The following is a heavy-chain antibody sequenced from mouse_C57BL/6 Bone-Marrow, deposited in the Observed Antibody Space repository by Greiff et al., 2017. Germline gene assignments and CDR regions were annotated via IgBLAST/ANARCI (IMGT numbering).Heavy chain of an antibody. CDR1: GFSFNTYA. CDR2: IRSKSNNYAT. CDR3: VRTIYYYGSSPYWYFDV. V-gene: IGHV10-1*01. Sequence: EVQRVESGGGLVQPKGSLKLSCAASGFSFNTYAMNWVRQAPGKGLEWVARIRSKSNNYATYYADSVKDRFTISRDDSESMLYLQMNNLKTEDTAMYYCVRTIYYYGSSPYWYFDVWGTGTTVTVSS. J-gene: IGHJ1*03. D-gene: IGHD1-1*01.